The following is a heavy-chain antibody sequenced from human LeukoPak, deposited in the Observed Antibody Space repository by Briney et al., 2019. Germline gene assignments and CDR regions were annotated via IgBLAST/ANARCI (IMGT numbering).Heavy chain of an antibody. CDR2: ISYDGSNK. J-gene: IGHJ4*02. CDR3: ARAQSRNTYYYDSSGYYGGEGFDY. CDR1: GFTFSSYA. V-gene: IGHV3-30*01. D-gene: IGHD3-22*01. Sequence: GGSLRLSCAASGFTFSSYAMHWVRQAPGKGLEWVAVISYDGSNKYYADSVKGRFTISRDNSKNTLCLQMNSLRAEDTAVYYCARAQSRNTYYYDSSGYYGGEGFDYWGQGTLVTVSS.